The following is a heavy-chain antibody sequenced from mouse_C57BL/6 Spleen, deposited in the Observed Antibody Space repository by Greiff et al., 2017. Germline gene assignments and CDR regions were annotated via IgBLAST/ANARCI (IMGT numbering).Heavy chain of an antibody. D-gene: IGHD2-4*01. CDR2: INPSNGGT. J-gene: IGHJ4*01. CDR1: GYTFTSYW. CDR3: ARGVYYDYDYYAMDC. Sequence: QVQLQQPGTELVKPGASVKLSCKASGYTFTSYWMHWVKQRPGQGLEWIGNINPSNGGTNYNEKFKSKATLTVDKSSSTAYMQLSSLTSEDSAVYYCARGVYYDYDYYAMDCWGQGTSVTVSS. V-gene: IGHV1-53*01.